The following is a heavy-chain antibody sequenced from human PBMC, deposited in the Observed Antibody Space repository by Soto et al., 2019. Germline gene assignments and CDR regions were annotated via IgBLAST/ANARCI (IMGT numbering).Heavy chain of an antibody. V-gene: IGHV5-51*01. Sequence: PAESLNIACKGSGYSFTSYWIGWVRQMPWKGLEWMGIIYPGDSDTRYSPSFQGQVTTSADKSISTAYLQWSSLKASHTDMYYSARWGGSGTYRWGQGTLVTVSS. CDR1: GYSFTSYW. J-gene: IGHJ5*02. CDR3: ARWGGSGTYR. D-gene: IGHD2-15*01. CDR2: IYPGDSDT.